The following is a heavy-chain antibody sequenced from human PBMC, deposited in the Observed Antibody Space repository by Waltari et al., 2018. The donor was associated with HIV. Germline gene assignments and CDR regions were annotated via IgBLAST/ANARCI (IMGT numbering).Heavy chain of an antibody. J-gene: IGHJ6*02. CDR1: GYSFIAYY. D-gene: IGHD2-2*01. CDR2: INPNNAGT. V-gene: IGHV1-2*06. CDR3: ARVALPAAIHYGMDA. Sequence: QVQLVQSGAEMKKPGASVKVSCKASGYSFIAYYITWVRQAPGQGLEWMGRINPNNAGTNYPQKFQGRVTMTRDTSINTVYMELIRLRPDDTAVYYCARVALPAAIHYGMDAWGQGTTVTVSS.